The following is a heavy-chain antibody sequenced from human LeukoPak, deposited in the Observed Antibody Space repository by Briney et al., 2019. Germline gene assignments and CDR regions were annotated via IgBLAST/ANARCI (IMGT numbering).Heavy chain of an antibody. CDR1: GGSIIISSYY. Sequence: SETLSLTCSVSGGSIIISSYYWGWIRQAPGKGLEWIGSINYSGNTYYNPSLRGRVTISVGTSKNQFSLKVKSVTAADTAVYFCARMAEFHTGHYYYYMDVWGKGTTVAVSS. D-gene: IGHD2-8*02. CDR3: ARMAEFHTGHYYYYMDV. CDR2: INYSGNT. J-gene: IGHJ6*03. V-gene: IGHV4-39*07.